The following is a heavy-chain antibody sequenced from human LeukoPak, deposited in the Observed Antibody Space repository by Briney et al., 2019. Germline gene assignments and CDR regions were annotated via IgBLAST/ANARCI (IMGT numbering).Heavy chain of an antibody. D-gene: IGHD2-2*01. CDR2: IYYSGST. CDR3: ARELVVVPAAMSIYYFDY. V-gene: IGHV4-61*01. J-gene: IGHJ4*02. Sequence: PSETLSLTCTVSGGSVSSGSYYWSWIRQPPGKGLEWIGYIYYSGSTNYSPSLKSRVTISVDTSKNQFSLKLSSVTAADTAVYYCARELVVVPAAMSIYYFDYWGQGTLVTVSS. CDR1: GGSVSSGSYY.